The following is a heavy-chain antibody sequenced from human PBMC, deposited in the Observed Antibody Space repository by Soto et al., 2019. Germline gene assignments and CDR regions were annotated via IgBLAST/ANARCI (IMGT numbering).Heavy chain of an antibody. Sequence: SETLSLTCAVYGESFSGYYWSWIRQPPGEGLEWLGEIDRSGNTNYNPSLKNRITISVDTSKNQFSLKLASVTVADTAVFYCARDRGYSGYARYCSGGSCPRGWFDPWGQGTLVTVSS. CDR1: GESFSGYY. D-gene: IGHD2-15*01. CDR3: ARDRGYSGYARYCSGGSCPRGWFDP. J-gene: IGHJ5*02. CDR2: IDRSGNT. V-gene: IGHV4-34*01.